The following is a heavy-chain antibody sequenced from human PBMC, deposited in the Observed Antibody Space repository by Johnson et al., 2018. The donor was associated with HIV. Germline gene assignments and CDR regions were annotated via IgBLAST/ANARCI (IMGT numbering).Heavy chain of an antibody. V-gene: IGHV3-30-3*01. CDR2: ISYDGSHK. J-gene: IGHJ3*02. CDR1: GFTFSSYA. CDR3: AKSDGFDI. Sequence: QVQLVESGGGVVQPGRSLRLSSAASGFTFSSYAMHWVRQAPGKGLAWVAVISYDGSHKYYADSVKGRFTISRDNSKNTLYRQMNSLRAEDTAGYYCAKSDGFDIWGQGTMVTVAS.